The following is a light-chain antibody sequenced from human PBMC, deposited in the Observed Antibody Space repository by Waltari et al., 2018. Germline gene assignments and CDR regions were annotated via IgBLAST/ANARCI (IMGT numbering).Light chain of an antibody. V-gene: IGKV3-15*01. J-gene: IGKJ2*01. CDR2: GAS. CDR1: QSLTSN. CDR3: QQYNRWPST. Sequence: VMTQSPAILSVSPGDSVTPSCRASQSLTSNLAWYQQKPGQPPRLLIFGASTRATGVSDRFSGSGTTTQFSLTISSLQPEDFAIYFCQQYNRWPSTFGQGTKVEVK.